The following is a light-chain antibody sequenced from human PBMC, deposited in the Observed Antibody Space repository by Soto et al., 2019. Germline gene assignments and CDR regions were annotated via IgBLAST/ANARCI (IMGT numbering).Light chain of an antibody. CDR1: QSVSTW. CDR3: QQYHAFPWT. J-gene: IGKJ1*01. Sequence: DIQMTQSPSTLSASVGDRVTITCRASQSVSTWLAWYQQKPGKAPKLLIYDASSLEGGVPSRFSASGFGLEFTLTITSMRPDDFATYHCQQYHAFPWTVGQGTKVEIK. V-gene: IGKV1-5*01. CDR2: DAS.